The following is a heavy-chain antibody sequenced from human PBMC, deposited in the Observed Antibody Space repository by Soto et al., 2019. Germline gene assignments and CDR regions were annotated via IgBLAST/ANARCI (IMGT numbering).Heavy chain of an antibody. CDR2: ISGGLSYI. J-gene: IGHJ4*02. V-gene: IGHV3-11*06. D-gene: IGHD2-15*01. CDR1: GFTFSDSY. CDR3: ARGENMAAAFDY. Sequence: QVHLVESGGGLVKPGGSLRLSCAASGFTFSDSYMIWIRQAPGKGLEWVSYISGGLSYINYADSVKGRFTISRDNAKDSLYLQMNSLRVEDTAIYYCARGENMAAAFDYWGQGTQVTVSS.